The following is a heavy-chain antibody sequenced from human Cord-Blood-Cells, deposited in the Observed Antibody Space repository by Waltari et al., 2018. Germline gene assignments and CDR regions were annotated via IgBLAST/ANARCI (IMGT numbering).Heavy chain of an antibody. CDR2: ISYDGSNK. J-gene: IGHJ4*02. CDR3: AKDPSSSGWYY. CDR1: GYTCSSYG. Sequence: QVQRVESGGHVVQPGRSLILSGGASGYTCSSYGLHLLRQAPGKGLEWVAVISYDGSNKYYADSVKGRFTISRDNSKNTLYLQMNSLRAEDTAVYYCAKDPSSSGWYYWGQGTLVTVSS. D-gene: IGHD6-19*01. V-gene: IGHV3-30*18.